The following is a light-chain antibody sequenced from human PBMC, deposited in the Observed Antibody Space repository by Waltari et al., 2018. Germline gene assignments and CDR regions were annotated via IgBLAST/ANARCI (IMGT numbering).Light chain of an antibody. CDR3: ATWDGSLTAWV. J-gene: IGLJ3*02. Sequence: NIGRNYVYWYQQFPGTVPKLLVYRNNERPSGVPDRISGSKSGTSASLAISGLRSEDEADYYCATWDGSLTAWVFGGGTKVTVL. CDR1: NIGRNY. V-gene: IGLV1-47*01. CDR2: RNN.